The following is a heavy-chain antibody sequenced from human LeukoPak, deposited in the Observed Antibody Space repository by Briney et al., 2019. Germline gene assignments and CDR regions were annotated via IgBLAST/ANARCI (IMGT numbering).Heavy chain of an antibody. V-gene: IGHV4-34*01. D-gene: IGHD5-12*01. Sequence: SETLSLTCAVYGGSFSGYYWSWIRQPPGKGLEWIGEINHSGSTNYNPSLKSRVTISVDTSKNQFSLKLGSVTAADTAVYYCARERPWLRLALDYWGQGTLVTVSS. CDR2: INHSGST. CDR1: GGSFSGYY. CDR3: ARERPWLRLALDY. J-gene: IGHJ4*02.